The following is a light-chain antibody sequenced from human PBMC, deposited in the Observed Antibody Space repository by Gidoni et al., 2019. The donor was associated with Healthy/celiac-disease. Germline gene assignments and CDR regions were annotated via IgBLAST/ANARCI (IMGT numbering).Light chain of an antibody. Sequence: DIVMTQSPDTLDVSLGERATINGKSSPSVLYSSTNKNYLAWYQQKPGQPPKLRIYWASTRESGVPDRFSGSGSGTDFPLTISSLQAEDVAVYYCQQYYSTPRTFGQGTRLEIK. CDR1: PSVLYSSTNKNY. J-gene: IGKJ5*01. CDR2: WAS. V-gene: IGKV4-1*01. CDR3: QQYYSTPRT.